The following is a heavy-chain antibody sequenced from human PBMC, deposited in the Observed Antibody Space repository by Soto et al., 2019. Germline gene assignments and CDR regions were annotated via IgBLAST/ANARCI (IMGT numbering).Heavy chain of an antibody. CDR2: TSVSGGST. Sequence: EVQLLESGGGLVQPGGSLRLSCAASGFTFSSYAMSWVRQAPGKGLEWVSATSVSGGSTYYADSVKGRFNITRDNSKNKLYMQMNSLRAEDTAVYYYAKSRLADYWGQGTLVTVSS. CDR1: GFTFSSYA. V-gene: IGHV3-23*01. CDR3: AKSRLADY. J-gene: IGHJ4*02.